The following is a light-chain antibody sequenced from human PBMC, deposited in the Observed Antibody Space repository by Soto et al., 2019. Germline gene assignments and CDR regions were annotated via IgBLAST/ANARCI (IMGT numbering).Light chain of an antibody. CDR2: DAS. V-gene: IGKV1-33*01. Sequence: DIQMTQSPSSLSASVGDRVTITCQASQDISNHLNWYQQKPGKAPKLLIYDASNLKTGVPSRFTGSGSGTHFTFTISSLQPEDIATYSCQQYDSLLTFGGGTRVQIK. CDR1: QDISNH. J-gene: IGKJ4*01. CDR3: QQYDSLLT.